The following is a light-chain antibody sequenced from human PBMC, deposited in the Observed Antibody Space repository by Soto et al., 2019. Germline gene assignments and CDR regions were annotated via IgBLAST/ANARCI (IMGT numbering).Light chain of an antibody. V-gene: IGLV1-47*02. CDR3: AAWDDSLSGYV. CDR2: GNN. J-gene: IGLJ1*01. CDR1: SSNIGSNY. Sequence: QSVLTQPPSASGTPGQRVTISCSGSSSNIGSNYVYWYQQLPGTAPKLLIFGNNQRPSGVPDRFSGSKSGTSASLATSGLRSEDEADYYCAAWDDSLSGYVFGTGTKVTVL.